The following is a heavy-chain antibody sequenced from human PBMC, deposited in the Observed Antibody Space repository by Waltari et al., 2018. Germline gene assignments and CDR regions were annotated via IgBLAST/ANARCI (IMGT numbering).Heavy chain of an antibody. V-gene: IGHV1-2*02. CDR1: GYTFTTYY. CDR2: IHPNSGET. CDR3: VRENWYYDY. Sequence: QVRLVQSGAEVKKPGASVNLPCKTSGYTFTTYYVHWVRQAPGQGLQWVGWIHPNSGETNYAQNFQGKVTLTRDTSITTVYMELSGLTSDDTAVYYCVRENWYYDYWGQGTLVTVSS. D-gene: IGHD1-7*01. J-gene: IGHJ4*02.